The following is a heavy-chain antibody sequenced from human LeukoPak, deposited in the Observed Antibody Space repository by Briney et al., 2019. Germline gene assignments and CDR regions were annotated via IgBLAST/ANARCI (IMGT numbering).Heavy chain of an antibody. D-gene: IGHD3-9*01. J-gene: IGHJ5*02. CDR3: ARADILTGRNWFDP. CDR2: IYPGDSDT. Sequence: GESLKISCKSSGYSFTTYWIGWVRQMPGKGLEWMGIIYPGDSDTTYSPPFQGQVTISANNSISTAYLQWSSLKASDTAMYYCARADILTGRNWFDPWGQGTLVTVSS. V-gene: IGHV5-51*01. CDR1: GYSFTTYW.